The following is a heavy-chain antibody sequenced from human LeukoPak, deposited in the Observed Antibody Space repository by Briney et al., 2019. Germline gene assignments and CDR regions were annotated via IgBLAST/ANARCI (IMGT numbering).Heavy chain of an antibody. Sequence: PSETLSPTCTVSGGSISSYYWSWIRQPPGKGLEWIGYIYYSGSTNYNPSLKSRVTISVDTSKNQFSLKLSSVTAADTAVYYCARDLHYGSSWYSTWYFDYWGQGTLVTVSS. CDR1: GGSISSYY. CDR3: ARDLHYGSSWYSTWYFDY. J-gene: IGHJ4*02. V-gene: IGHV4-59*12. CDR2: IYYSGST. D-gene: IGHD6-13*01.